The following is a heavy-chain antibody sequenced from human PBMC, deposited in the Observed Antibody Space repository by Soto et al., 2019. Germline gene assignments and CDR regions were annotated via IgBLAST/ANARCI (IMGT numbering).Heavy chain of an antibody. D-gene: IGHD5-12*01. Sequence: QVQLQESGPGLVKPSQTLSLTCTVSGGSISSGDYYWSWIRQPPGKGLEWIGYIYYSGSTYYNPSLKSRVTISVDTSKNQFSLKLSSVTAADTAVYYCARSFSGYDFYYAMDVWGQGTTVTVSS. CDR2: IYYSGST. CDR1: GGSISSGDYY. CDR3: ARSFSGYDFYYAMDV. J-gene: IGHJ6*02. V-gene: IGHV4-30-4*01.